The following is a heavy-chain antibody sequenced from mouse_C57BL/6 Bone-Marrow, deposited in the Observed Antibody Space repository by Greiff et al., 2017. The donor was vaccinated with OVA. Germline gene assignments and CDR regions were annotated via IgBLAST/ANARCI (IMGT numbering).Heavy chain of an antibody. D-gene: IGHD2-2*01. CDR1: GYTFTSYT. V-gene: IGHV1-4*01. CDR3: ARTIWFDYAMDY. CDR2: INPSSGYT. J-gene: IGHJ4*01. Sequence: VKLVESGAELARPGASVKMSCKASGYTFTSYTMHWVKQRPGQGLEWIGYINPSSGYTKYNQKFKDKATLTADKSSSTAYMQLSSLTSEDSAVYYCARTIWFDYAMDYWGQGTSVTVSS.